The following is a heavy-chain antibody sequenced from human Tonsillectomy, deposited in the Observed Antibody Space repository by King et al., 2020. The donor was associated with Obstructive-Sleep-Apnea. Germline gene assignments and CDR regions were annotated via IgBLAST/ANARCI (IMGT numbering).Heavy chain of an antibody. CDR2: TSGSAGST. CDR3: ARDPYQWLVRGDVFDI. Sequence: VQLVESGGGLVQPGGSLRLSCAVSGFTFSNYAMSWVRQAPGKGLEWVSSTSGSAGSTYYADSVKGRFTISRDNSENTLYLQMTSLRADDTAVYYCARDPYQWLVRGDVFDIWGQGTMVTVSS. D-gene: IGHD6-19*01. J-gene: IGHJ3*02. CDR1: GFTFSNYA. V-gene: IGHV3-23*04.